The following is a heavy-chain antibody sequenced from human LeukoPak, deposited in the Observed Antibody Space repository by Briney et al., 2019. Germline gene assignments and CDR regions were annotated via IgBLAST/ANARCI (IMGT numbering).Heavy chain of an antibody. J-gene: IGHJ4*02. Sequence: SETLSLTCTVSGGSISSYYWSWIRQPAGKGLEWIGRIYTSGSTNYNPSLKSRVTMSVDTSKNQFSLKLSSVTAADTAVYYCARGRRLGSSGPIPFDYWGQGTLVTVSS. CDR2: IYTSGST. CDR1: GGSISSYY. V-gene: IGHV4-4*07. D-gene: IGHD6-25*01. CDR3: ARGRRLGSSGPIPFDY.